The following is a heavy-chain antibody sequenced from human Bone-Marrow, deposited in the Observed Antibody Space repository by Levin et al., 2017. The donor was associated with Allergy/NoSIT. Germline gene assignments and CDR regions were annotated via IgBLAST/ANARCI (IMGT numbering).Heavy chain of an antibody. D-gene: IGHD5-12*01. J-gene: IGHJ4*02. V-gene: IGHV1-2*07. CDR3: ARQFDSGYDSAYFDY. CDR2: INPDTGDT. Sequence: ASVKVSCKASGYYFSGYNIYWVRQAPGQGLDWMGWINPDTGDTHYTHKFQGRVTMTRDTSITTAYMEVTGLTSDDTAVYFCARQFDSGYDSAYFDYWGQGALVTVSS. CDR1: GYYFSGYN.